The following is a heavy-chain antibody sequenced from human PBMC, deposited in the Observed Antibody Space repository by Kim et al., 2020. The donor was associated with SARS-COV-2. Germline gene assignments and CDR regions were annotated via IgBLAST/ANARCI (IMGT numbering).Heavy chain of an antibody. V-gene: IGHV3-30-3*01. D-gene: IGHD1-26*01. J-gene: IGHJ4*02. Sequence: GGSLRLSCATSGFTFSSYTMHWVRQAPGKGLEWVVVISYDGSNKYYADSVKGRFTISRDNSKNTLYLQMNSLRAEDTAVFYCARVLAGATADYWGQGTLVTVSS. CDR2: ISYDGSNK. CDR3: ARVLAGATADY. CDR1: GFTFSSYT.